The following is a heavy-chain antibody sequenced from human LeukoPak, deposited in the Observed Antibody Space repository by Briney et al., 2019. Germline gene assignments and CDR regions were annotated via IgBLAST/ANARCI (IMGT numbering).Heavy chain of an antibody. Sequence: GGSLRLSCAASGFTFSSCGMHWVRQAPGKGLEWVAFIRYDGSNKYYADSVKGRFTISRDNSKNTPYLQMNSLRAEDTAVYYCAKDQIDYWGQGTLVTVSS. CDR3: AKDQIDY. V-gene: IGHV3-30*02. J-gene: IGHJ4*02. CDR2: IRYDGSNK. CDR1: GFTFSSCG.